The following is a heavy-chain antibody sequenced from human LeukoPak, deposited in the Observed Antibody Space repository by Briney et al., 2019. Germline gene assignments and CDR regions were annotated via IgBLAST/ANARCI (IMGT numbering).Heavy chain of an antibody. CDR3: ASPPLSSAMYYAH. CDR1: GYNFSGHY. J-gene: IGHJ4*02. Sequence: ASVKVSCKASGYNFSGHYMHWVRQAPGQGLEWMGWIKPSNGDTNYAQNFQGRVTMTRDTSINTAYMELSSPRSDDTAVYYCASPPLSSAMYYAHWGQGTLVTVSS. CDR2: IKPSNGDT. V-gene: IGHV1-2*02. D-gene: IGHD1-26*01.